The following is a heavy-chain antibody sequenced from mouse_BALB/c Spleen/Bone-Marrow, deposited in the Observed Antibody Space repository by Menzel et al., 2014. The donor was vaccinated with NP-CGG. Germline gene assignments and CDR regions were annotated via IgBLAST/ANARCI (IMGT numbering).Heavy chain of an antibody. CDR1: GFTFSNYG. CDR3: ARHAYYDQTEVSFVY. J-gene: IGHJ3*01. CDR2: ISGGGGYT. V-gene: IGHV5-9-2*01. D-gene: IGHD2-4*01. Sequence: EVKLMESGGGLVKSGGSLKISCAASGFTFSNYGMSWVRQTPEKRLEWVATISGGGGYTFYSDSVKGRFTISRDNAKNNLXLQLSSLRSEDTAVYYCARHAYYDQTEVSFVYWGQGTLVTVSA.